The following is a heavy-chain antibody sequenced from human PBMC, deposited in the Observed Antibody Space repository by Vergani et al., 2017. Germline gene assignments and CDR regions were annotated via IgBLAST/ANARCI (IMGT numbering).Heavy chain of an antibody. CDR2: ISSSSSYI. CDR1: GFTFISYS. V-gene: IGHV3-21*01. J-gene: IGHJ3*02. D-gene: IGHD3-3*01. Sequence: EVQLVESGGGLVKPGGSLRLSCAASGFTFISYSMNWVRQAPGKGLEWVSSISSSSSYIYYADSVKGRFTNSRDNAKNSLYLQMNSLRAEDTAVYYCAREANLRFLEWLLSDAFDIWGQGTMVTVSS. CDR3: AREANLRFLEWLLSDAFDI.